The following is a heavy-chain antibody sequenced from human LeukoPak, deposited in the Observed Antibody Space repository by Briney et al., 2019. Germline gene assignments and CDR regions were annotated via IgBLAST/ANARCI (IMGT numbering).Heavy chain of an antibody. J-gene: IGHJ6*04. V-gene: IGHV4-31*03. Sequence: PSQTLSLTCTVSGGSISSGGYYWSWIGQHPGKGLEWIGYIYYSGSTYYNPSLKSRVTISVDTSKNQFSLKLSSVTAADTAVYYCARVRYCSDGSCLEGYGMDVWGKGTTVTVSS. D-gene: IGHD2-15*01. CDR3: ARVRYCSDGSCLEGYGMDV. CDR2: IYYSGST. CDR1: GGSISSGGYY.